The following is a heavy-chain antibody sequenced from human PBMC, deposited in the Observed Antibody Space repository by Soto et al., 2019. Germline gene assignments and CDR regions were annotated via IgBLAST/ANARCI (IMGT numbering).Heavy chain of an antibody. Sequence: ASVKVSCKVSGYTLTELSMHWVRQAPGKGLEWMGGFDPEDGETIYVQKFQGRVTMTEDTSTDTAYMELSSLRSEDTAVHYCATGESATPYWFDPWGQETLVTVSS. CDR1: GYTLTELS. D-gene: IGHD2-15*01. CDR2: FDPEDGET. V-gene: IGHV1-24*01. J-gene: IGHJ5*02. CDR3: ATGESATPYWFDP.